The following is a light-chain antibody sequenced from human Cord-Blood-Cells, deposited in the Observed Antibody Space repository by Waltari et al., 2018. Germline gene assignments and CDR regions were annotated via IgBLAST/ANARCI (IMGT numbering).Light chain of an antibody. CDR1: QSISSW. CDR2: DAS. CDR3: QQYNSYSST. J-gene: IGKJ4*01. V-gene: IGKV1-5*01. Sequence: PSTLSASVGDRVTITCRASQSISSWLAWYQQKPGKAPKLLIYDASSLESGVPSRFSGSGSGTEFTLTISSLQPDDFATYYCQQYNSYSSTFGGGTKVEIK.